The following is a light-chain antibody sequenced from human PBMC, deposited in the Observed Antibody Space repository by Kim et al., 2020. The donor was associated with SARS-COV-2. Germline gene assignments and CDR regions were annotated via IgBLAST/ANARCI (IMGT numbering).Light chain of an antibody. Sequence: SVGDRGIISCRASQNIVNNLNWYQWRPGKAPKLLISGASSLHSGVPSRFSGSGSGTDFTLTISTLLPEDFATYYCQQSYSPTQITFGQGTRLEIK. J-gene: IGKJ5*01. CDR3: QQSYSPTQIT. V-gene: IGKV1-39*01. CDR2: GAS. CDR1: QNIVNN.